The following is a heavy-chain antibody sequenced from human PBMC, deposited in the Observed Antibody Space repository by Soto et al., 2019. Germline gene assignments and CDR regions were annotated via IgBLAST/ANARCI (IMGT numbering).Heavy chain of an antibody. J-gene: IGHJ6*02. CDR3: AKDGTGPGYYYYGMDV. Sequence: AGGSLRLSCAASGFTFSSYGMHWVRQAPGKGLEWVAVISYDGSNKYYADSVKGRFTISRDNSKNTLYLQMNSLRAEDTAVYYCAKDGTGPGYYYYGMDVWGQGTTVTVSS. CDR1: GFTFSSYG. V-gene: IGHV3-30*18. CDR2: ISYDGSNK.